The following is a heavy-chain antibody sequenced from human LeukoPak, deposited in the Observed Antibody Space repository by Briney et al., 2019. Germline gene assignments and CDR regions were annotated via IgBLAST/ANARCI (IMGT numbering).Heavy chain of an antibody. Sequence: GGSLRLSCAASGFTFSSSAMNWVRQAPGKGLEWVSTISGSGDRTYYADSVKGRFTISRDNSKNTLYLQINSLRAEDTAVYYCAKDHLPGIVVADRDYWGQGTLVTVSS. D-gene: IGHD6-19*01. CDR2: ISGSGDRT. V-gene: IGHV3-23*01. CDR3: AKDHLPGIVVADRDY. J-gene: IGHJ4*02. CDR1: GFTFSSSA.